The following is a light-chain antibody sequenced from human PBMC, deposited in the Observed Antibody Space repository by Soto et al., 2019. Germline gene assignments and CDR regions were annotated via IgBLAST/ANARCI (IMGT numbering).Light chain of an antibody. CDR2: GES. CDR3: QQYGSSPRT. V-gene: IGKV3-20*01. J-gene: IGKJ1*01. Sequence: ELVLTQSPGTLSLSPGESATPSCRDSQSVSSSYLAWYQQKPGQAPRLLIYGESSRATGIPDRLSGSGSGTDLNLTISRLEPEDFAVYYCQQYGSSPRTCGQGTKVDIK. CDR1: QSVSSSY.